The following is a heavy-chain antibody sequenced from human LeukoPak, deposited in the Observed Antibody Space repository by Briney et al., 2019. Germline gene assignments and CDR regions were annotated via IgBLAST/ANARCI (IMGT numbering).Heavy chain of an antibody. D-gene: IGHD5-24*01. CDR3: ARDQRDGEMATIQAPYYFDY. V-gene: IGHV3-7*01. CDR1: GFTFSSYW. CDR2: IKQDGSEK. Sequence: GGSLRLSCPASGFTFSSYWMSWVRQAPGKGLEWVANIKQDGSEKYYVDSVKGRFTISRDNAKNSLYLQMNSLRAEDTAVYYCARDQRDGEMATIQAPYYFDYWGQGTLVTVSS. J-gene: IGHJ4*02.